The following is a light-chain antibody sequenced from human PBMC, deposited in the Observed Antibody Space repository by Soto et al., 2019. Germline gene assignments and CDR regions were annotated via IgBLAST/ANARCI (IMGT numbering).Light chain of an antibody. Sequence: RMTQSASSLSASTGDRVTITCRASQGISSYLAWYQQKPGKAPKLLNYAASTLQSGVPSRFSGSGSGTDFTLTISCLQSEDFANYYCQQYYSYPMYTFGQGTKVDI. CDR3: QQYYSYPMYT. V-gene: IGKV1-8*01. J-gene: IGKJ2*01. CDR2: AAS. CDR1: QGISSY.